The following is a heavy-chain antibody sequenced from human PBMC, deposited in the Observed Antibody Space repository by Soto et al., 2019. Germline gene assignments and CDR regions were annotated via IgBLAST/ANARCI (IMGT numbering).Heavy chain of an antibody. Sequence: QVQLVESGGGVVQPGRSLRLSCAASGFTFSSYGMHWVRQAPGKGLEWVAVISYDGSNKYYADSVKGRFTISRDNSKNTLYLQMNSLRAEDTAVYYCAKDRGYGDYYYYGMDVWGQGTTVTVSS. J-gene: IGHJ6*02. CDR2: ISYDGSNK. D-gene: IGHD3-10*01. CDR1: GFTFSSYG. V-gene: IGHV3-30*18. CDR3: AKDRGYGDYYYYGMDV.